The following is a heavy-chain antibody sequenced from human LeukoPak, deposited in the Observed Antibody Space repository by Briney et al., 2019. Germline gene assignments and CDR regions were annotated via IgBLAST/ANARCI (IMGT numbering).Heavy chain of an antibody. CDR2: IYYRGSS. Sequence: SETLSLTCTVSGGSISSYYWSWIRQPPRKGMEWIAHIYYRGSSNYNPSLKSRVTISVDTSKNQFALKLSSVTAADTAVYYGARHRDGYNWSFDYWGQGTLVTVSS. V-gene: IGHV4-59*08. D-gene: IGHD5-24*01. CDR1: GGSISSYY. J-gene: IGHJ4*02. CDR3: ARHRDGYNWSFDY.